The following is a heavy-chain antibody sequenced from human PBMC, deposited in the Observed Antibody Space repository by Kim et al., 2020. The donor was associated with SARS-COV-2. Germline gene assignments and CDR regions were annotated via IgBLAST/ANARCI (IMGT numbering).Heavy chain of an antibody. V-gene: IGHV1-18*01. CDR1: GYTFTTYG. J-gene: IGHJ6*02. Sequence: ASVKVSCKASGYTFTTYGINWVRQAPGQGLEWMGWINSYNGNTNSAQKFQGRFTMTTDTSTSTVYMELRSLRSDDTAMYYCARSPNYDILTGHRFDFFYGMDVWGQGTTVIVS. D-gene: IGHD3-9*01. CDR3: ARSPNYDILTGHRFDFFYGMDV. CDR2: INSYNGNT.